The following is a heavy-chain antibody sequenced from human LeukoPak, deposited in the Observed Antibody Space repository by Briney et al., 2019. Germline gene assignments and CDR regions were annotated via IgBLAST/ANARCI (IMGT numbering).Heavy chain of an antibody. V-gene: IGHV3-21*01. D-gene: IGHD3-10*01. CDR1: GFTFSSYP. CDR2: ISRSGDSI. Sequence: FSAASGFTFSSYPMNWVRLAPGKGLEWLSSISRSGDSIFYADSVKGRFTISRDNDKTTLYLQMNSLRAEDTAVYYCASELYFWGQGTLVIVSS. CDR3: ASELYF. J-gene: IGHJ4*02.